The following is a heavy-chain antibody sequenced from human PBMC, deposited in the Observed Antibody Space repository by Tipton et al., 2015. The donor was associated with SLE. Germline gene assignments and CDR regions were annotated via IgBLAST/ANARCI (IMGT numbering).Heavy chain of an antibody. CDR2: IRYDGSNK. D-gene: IGHD5-24*01. CDR1: GFTFSSYG. Sequence: SLRLSCAASGFTFSSYGMHWVRQAPGKGLEWVAFIRYDGSNKYYADSVKGRFTISRDNSKNTLYLQMNSLRAEDTAVFYCAKGPDGYIPYCYCGMDVWGQGTTVTVSS. CDR3: AKGPDGYIPYCYCGMDV. J-gene: IGHJ6*02. V-gene: IGHV3-30*02.